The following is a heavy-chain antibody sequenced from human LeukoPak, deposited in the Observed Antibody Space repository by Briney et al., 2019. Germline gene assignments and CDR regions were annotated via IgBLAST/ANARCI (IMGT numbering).Heavy chain of an antibody. D-gene: IGHD5-18*01. Sequence: PGGSLRPSCAASGFTFSSYSMNWVRQAPGKGLEWVAVISYDGSNKYYADSVKGRFTISRDNSKNTLYLQMNSLRAEDTAVYYCAKVFPQLWYSYYYYGMDVWGQGTTVTVSS. CDR1: GFTFSSYS. J-gene: IGHJ6*02. CDR3: AKVFPQLWYSYYYYGMDV. V-gene: IGHV3-30*18. CDR2: ISYDGSNK.